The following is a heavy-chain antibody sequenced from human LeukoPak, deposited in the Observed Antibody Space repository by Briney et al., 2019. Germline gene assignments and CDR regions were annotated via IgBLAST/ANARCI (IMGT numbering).Heavy chain of an antibody. V-gene: IGHV4-34*01. J-gene: IGHJ4*02. CDR3: ARASAYSSSSGVNY. Sequence: TSSETLSLTCAVYGGSFGGYYWTWIRQPPGKGLEWIGDINHSGSTNYNPSLKSRVTISVDTSKNQFSLRLSSVTAADTAVYFCARASAYSSSSGVNYWGQGTLVTVSS. CDR1: GGSFGGYY. CDR2: INHSGST. D-gene: IGHD6-6*01.